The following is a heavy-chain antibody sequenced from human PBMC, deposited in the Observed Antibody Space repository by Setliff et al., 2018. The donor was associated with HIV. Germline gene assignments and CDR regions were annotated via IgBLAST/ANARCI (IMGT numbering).Heavy chain of an antibody. CDR3: ARDAPTVYANGWFDP. CDR1: GYSISSGYY. V-gene: IGHV4-38-2*02. Sequence: TSETLSLTCAVSGYSISSGYYWGWIRQPPGKGLQWIGSIYHSGSTYYNPSLRSRVTISVDTSKNQFSLKLSSVTAADTAVYYCARDAPTVYANGWFDPWGQGTLVTVSS. J-gene: IGHJ5*02. CDR2: IYHSGST. D-gene: IGHD2-8*01.